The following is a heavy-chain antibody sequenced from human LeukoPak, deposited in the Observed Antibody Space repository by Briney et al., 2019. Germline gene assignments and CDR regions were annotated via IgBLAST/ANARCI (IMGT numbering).Heavy chain of an antibody. D-gene: IGHD3-16*01. CDR3: ARAKLGGAFDI. V-gene: IGHV1-18*01. CDR2: ISAYNGNT. Sequence: GASVKVSCKASGYTFTSYGISWVRQAPGQGLEWMGWISAYNGNTNYAQKLQGRVTMTTDTSTSTAYMELRSLRSDAPAVFYCARAKLGGAFDIWGKGKMVPVSS. CDR1: GYTFTSYG. J-gene: IGHJ3*02.